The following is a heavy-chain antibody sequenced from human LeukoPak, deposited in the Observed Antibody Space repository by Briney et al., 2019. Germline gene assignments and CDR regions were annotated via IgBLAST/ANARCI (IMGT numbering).Heavy chain of an antibody. Sequence: KASETLSLTCSVSGGSISSGDYYWSWIRQPPGKGLEWIGYIYCSGSTYYNPSLKSRVTISVDTSKNQFSLKLSSVTAADTAVYYCSMTTVTTFPYKWFDPWGQGTLVTVSS. J-gene: IGHJ5*02. CDR2: IYCSGST. CDR1: GGSISSGDYY. CDR3: SMTTVTTFPYKWFDP. V-gene: IGHV4-30-4*01. D-gene: IGHD4-17*01.